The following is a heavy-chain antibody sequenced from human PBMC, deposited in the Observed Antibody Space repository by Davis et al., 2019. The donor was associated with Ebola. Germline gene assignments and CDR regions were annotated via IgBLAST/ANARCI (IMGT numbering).Heavy chain of an antibody. CDR3: ARGLILEWSYLDY. CDR2: INPSGGST. CDR1: GYTFTSYY. V-gene: IGHV1-46*01. J-gene: IGHJ4*02. D-gene: IGHD3-3*01. Sequence: ASVKVSCKASGYTFTSYYMHWVRQAPGQGLEWMGIINPSGGSTSYAQKFQGRVTMTRDTSTSTVYMELSRLSSEATAVYYCARGLILEWSYLDYWGQGTLVTVSS.